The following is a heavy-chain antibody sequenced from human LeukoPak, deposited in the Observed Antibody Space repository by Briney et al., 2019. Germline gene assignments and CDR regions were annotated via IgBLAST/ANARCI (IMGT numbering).Heavy chain of an antibody. Sequence: GGSLRLSCAASGFIFSNYGMNWVCQAPGKGLVWVSRINSDGSSTSYADSVKGRFTISRDNAKNTLYLQMNSLRAEDTAVYYCVRGMYYYDSSGLTGFDYWGQGTLVTVSS. CDR2: INSDGSST. CDR3: VRGMYYYDSSGLTGFDY. V-gene: IGHV3-74*01. J-gene: IGHJ4*02. CDR1: GFIFSNYG. D-gene: IGHD3-22*01.